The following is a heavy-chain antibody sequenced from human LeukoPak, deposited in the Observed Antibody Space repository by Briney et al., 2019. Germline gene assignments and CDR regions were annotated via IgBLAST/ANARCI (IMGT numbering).Heavy chain of an antibody. CDR2: ISWSSGTI. Sequence: GGSLRLSCAASGFIFDDSAMHWVRQAPGKALEWVSGISWSSGTILYADSVKGRFTISRDNAKNSLYLQMDSLRPEDTALYYCARAPTSLASRSYFDSWGQGSLVTVSS. J-gene: IGHJ4*02. CDR1: GFIFDDSA. V-gene: IGHV3-9*01. CDR3: ARAPTSLASRSYFDS. D-gene: IGHD3-10*01.